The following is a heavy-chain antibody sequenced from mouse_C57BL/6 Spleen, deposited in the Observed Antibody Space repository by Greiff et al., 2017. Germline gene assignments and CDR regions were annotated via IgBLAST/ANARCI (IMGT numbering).Heavy chain of an antibody. Sequence: QVQLQQSGAELVKPGASVKMSCKASGYTFTSYWITWVKQRPGQGLEWIGDIYPGSGSTNYNEKFKSKATLTVDTSSRTAYMQLSSLTSEDSAVYYGARYDYSPLYYWGQGTTLTVSS. CDR1: GYTFTSYW. V-gene: IGHV1-55*01. CDR2: IYPGSGST. CDR3: ARYDYSPLYY. D-gene: IGHD2-12*01. J-gene: IGHJ2*01.